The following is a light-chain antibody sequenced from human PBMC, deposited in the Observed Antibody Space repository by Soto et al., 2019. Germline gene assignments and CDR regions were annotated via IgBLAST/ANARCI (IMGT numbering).Light chain of an antibody. CDR2: EVS. Sequence: QSALPQPASVSGSPGQSITMSCTGSSSDIATYNFVSWYQQHAGKAPRLILYEVSNRPSGVSSRFSGSKSGNSASLTISWLQPEDEAHYFCSSYAATSTLVFGGGTQLTVL. CDR3: SSYAATSTLV. V-gene: IGLV2-14*01. J-gene: IGLJ3*02. CDR1: SSDIATYNF.